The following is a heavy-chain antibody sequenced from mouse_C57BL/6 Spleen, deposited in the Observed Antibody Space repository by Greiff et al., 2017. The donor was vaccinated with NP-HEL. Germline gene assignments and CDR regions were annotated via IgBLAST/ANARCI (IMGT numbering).Heavy chain of an antibody. D-gene: IGHD1-1*01. CDR2: INYDGSST. V-gene: IGHV5-16*01. CDR1: GFTFSDYY. J-gene: IGHJ4*01. Sequence: EVMLVESEGGLVQPGSSMKLSCTASGFTFSDYYMAWVRQVPEKGLEWVANINYDGSSTYYLDSLKSRFIISRDNAKNILYLQMSSLKSEDTATYYCARDGGYGSSYAMDYWGQGTSVTVSS. CDR3: ARDGGYGSSYAMDY.